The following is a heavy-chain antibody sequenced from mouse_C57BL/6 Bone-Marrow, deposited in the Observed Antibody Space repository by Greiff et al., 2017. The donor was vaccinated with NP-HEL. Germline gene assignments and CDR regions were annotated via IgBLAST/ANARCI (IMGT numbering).Heavy chain of an antibody. D-gene: IGHD1-1*01. CDR1: GYTFTSYW. Sequence: QVQLQQPGAELVRPGTSVKLSCKASGYTFTSYWMHWVKQRPGQGLEWIGVIDPSDSYTNYNQKFKGKATLTVDTSSSTAYMQLSSLTSEDSAVYYCARDGGGIYYGSKGYWGQGTTLTVSS. CDR3: ARDGGGIYYGSKGY. CDR2: IDPSDSYT. J-gene: IGHJ2*01. V-gene: IGHV1-59*01.